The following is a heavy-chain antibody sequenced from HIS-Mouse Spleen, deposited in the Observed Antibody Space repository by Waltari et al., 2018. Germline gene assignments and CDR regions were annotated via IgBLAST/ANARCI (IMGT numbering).Heavy chain of an antibody. Sequence: QVQLVQSGAEVKKPGSSVKVSCKASGGTFSSYAISWVRPAPGQGLEWMGRIIPILGIANYAQKFQGRVTITADKSTSTAYMELSSLRSEDTAVYYCARGIVEAAAGTNAFDIWGQGTMVTVSS. CDR1: GGTFSSYA. D-gene: IGHD6-13*01. J-gene: IGHJ3*02. V-gene: IGHV1-69*04. CDR2: IIPILGIA. CDR3: ARGIVEAAAGTNAFDI.